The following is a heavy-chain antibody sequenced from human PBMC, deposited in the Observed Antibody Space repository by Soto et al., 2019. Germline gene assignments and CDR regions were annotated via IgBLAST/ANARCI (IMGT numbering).Heavy chain of an antibody. CDR1: GGSISSSSYY. CDR3: ARSFYISGWYFDY. J-gene: IGHJ4*02. CDR2: IYYSGST. Sequence: QLQLQESGPGLVKPSETLSLTCTVSGGSISSSSYYWGWIRQPPGKGLEWIGSIYYSGSTYYNPSLKSRVTISVDTSKNQFSLKLSSVTAADTAVYYCARSFYISGWYFDYWGQGTLVTVSS. V-gene: IGHV4-39*01. D-gene: IGHD6-19*01.